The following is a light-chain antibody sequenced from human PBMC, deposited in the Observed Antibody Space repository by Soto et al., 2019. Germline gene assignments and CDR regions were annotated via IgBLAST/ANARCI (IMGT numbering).Light chain of an antibody. CDR2: DAS. CDR1: QSITNY. J-gene: IGKJ1*01. CDR3: QQYDSSPRT. V-gene: IGKV3D-20*01. Sequence: EIVLTQSPATLSLSPGERATLTCRASQSITNYVDWYRQKPGQAPRLLIYDASTRPSGIPARFSGSGSGTDFTLTISRLEPEDFAVYWCQQYDSSPRTFGQGTKVDIK.